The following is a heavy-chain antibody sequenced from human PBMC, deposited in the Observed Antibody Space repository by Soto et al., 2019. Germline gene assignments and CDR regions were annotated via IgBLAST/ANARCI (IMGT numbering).Heavy chain of an antibody. Sequence: GASVKVSCKASGGTFSSYAISWVRQAPGQGLEWMGGIIPIFGTANYAQKFQGRVTITADESTSTAYMELSSLRSEDTAVYYCAREGGYSGYDPALYYFDYWGQGTLVTVSS. V-gene: IGHV1-69*13. D-gene: IGHD5-12*01. CDR1: GGTFSSYA. CDR2: IIPIFGTA. CDR3: AREGGYSGYDPALYYFDY. J-gene: IGHJ4*02.